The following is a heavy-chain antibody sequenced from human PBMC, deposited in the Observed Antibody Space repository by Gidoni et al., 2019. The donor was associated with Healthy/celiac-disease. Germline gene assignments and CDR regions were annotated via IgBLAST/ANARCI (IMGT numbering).Heavy chain of an antibody. J-gene: IGHJ4*02. Sequence: EVQLLESGGGLVQPGGSLRLSCSASGFPFSSYAMSWVRQAPGKGLGWVSAISGSGGSTYYAVSVKGRFTISRDNSKNTLYLQMNSLRAEDTAVYYCAKDTPDIVVVPAAPTFDYWGQGTLVTVSS. CDR2: ISGSGGST. V-gene: IGHV3-23*01. CDR1: GFPFSSYA. D-gene: IGHD2-2*01. CDR3: AKDTPDIVVVPAAPTFDY.